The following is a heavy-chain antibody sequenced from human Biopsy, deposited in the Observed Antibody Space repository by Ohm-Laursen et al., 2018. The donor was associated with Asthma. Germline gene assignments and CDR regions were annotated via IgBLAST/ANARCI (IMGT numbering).Heavy chain of an antibody. Sequence: SLRLSCAASGFTFSNYGMHWVRQAPGKGLEWVAVISFDGSNKYYADFVKGRFTISRDNSRNTLHLQMNSLRAEDTAVYYCAKDVFPGWELRPGPDYWGQGTLVTVSS. V-gene: IGHV3-30*18. D-gene: IGHD1-26*01. CDR3: AKDVFPGWELRPGPDY. CDR2: ISFDGSNK. J-gene: IGHJ4*02. CDR1: GFTFSNYG.